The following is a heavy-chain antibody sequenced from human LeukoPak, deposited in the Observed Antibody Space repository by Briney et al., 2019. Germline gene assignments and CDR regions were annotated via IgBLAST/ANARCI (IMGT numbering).Heavy chain of an antibody. CDR2: INTNTGNP. V-gene: IGHV7-4-1*02. CDR3: ARPGPNYDILTGYPPDWFDP. CDR1: GYTFTSYA. D-gene: IGHD3-9*01. Sequence: GASGKVSCKASGYTFTSYAMNWVRQAPGQGLEWMGWINTNTGNPTYAQGFTGRFVFSLDTSVSTAYLQISSLKAEDTAVYYCARPGPNYDILTGYPPDWFDPWGQGTLVTVSS. J-gene: IGHJ5*02.